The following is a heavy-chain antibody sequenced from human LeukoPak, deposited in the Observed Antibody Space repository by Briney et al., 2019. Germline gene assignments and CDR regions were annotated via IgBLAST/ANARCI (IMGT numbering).Heavy chain of an antibody. Sequence: GGSLRLSCAASGFTFSDYYMSWIRQAPGKGLEWVSYISSSGSNIYYADSVKGRFTISRDNAKNSLYLQMNSLRAEDTAVYYCAREMESSSWSDAFDIWGQGTMVTVSS. CDR2: ISSSGSNI. CDR3: AREMESSSWSDAFDI. V-gene: IGHV3-11*01. CDR1: GFTFSDYY. J-gene: IGHJ3*02. D-gene: IGHD6-13*01.